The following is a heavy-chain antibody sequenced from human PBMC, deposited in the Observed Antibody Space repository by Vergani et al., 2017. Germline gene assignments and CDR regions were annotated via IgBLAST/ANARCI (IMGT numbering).Heavy chain of an antibody. CDR2: ISAYNGNT. V-gene: IGHV1-18*01. D-gene: IGHD4-17*01. J-gene: IGHJ6*01. CDR3: ARAFCPVTTTYYCYCCMDV. Sequence: QVQLVPSGAEVKKPGASVKVSCTASGYTFTSYGISWVRQPPGQGLEWMGWISAYNGNTNYAQKLQGRVTMTTDTSKSTAYMELRSLRSDDTAVYYCARAFCPVTTTYYCYCCMDVWREGTTVAVS. CDR1: GYTFTSYG.